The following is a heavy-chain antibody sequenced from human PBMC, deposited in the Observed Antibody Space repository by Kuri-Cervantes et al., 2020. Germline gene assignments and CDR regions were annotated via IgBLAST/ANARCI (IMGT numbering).Heavy chain of an antibody. V-gene: IGHV4-34*01. Sequence: SETLSLTWAVYGGSFSGYYWSWIRQPPGKGLEWIGEINHSGSTYYNPSLKSRVTISVDTSKNQFSLKLTSVTAADTAMYYCARVEGYYYYYMDVWGKGTTVTVSS. CDR3: ARVEGYYYYYMDV. J-gene: IGHJ6*03. CDR2: INHSGST. CDR1: GGSFSGYY. D-gene: IGHD3-3*01.